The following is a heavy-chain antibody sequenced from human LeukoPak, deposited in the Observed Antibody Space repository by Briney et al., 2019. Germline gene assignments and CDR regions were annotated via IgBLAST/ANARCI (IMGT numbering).Heavy chain of an antibody. CDR2: ISAYNGNT. D-gene: IGHD2-2*01. CDR3: ARDHRGPYCTSASCFYFEN. J-gene: IGHJ4*02. Sequence: ASVRVSCKASGFTFINNGFSWVRQAPGQGLEWMGWISAYNGNTSYAQKSQGRATLATDTSTTTAYMELRSLRSDDTAIYYCARDHRGPYCTSASCFYFENWGQGTLVTVSS. CDR1: GFTFINNG. V-gene: IGHV1-18*01.